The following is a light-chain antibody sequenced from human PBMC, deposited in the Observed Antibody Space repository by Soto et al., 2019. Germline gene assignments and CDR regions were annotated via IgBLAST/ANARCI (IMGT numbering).Light chain of an antibody. J-gene: IGLJ1*01. CDR2: EVS. CDR3: SSYTGSSTPYV. V-gene: IGLV2-14*01. CDR1: SSDVGGYNY. Sequence: QSALTQPASVSGSPGQSITISCTGTSSDVGGYNYVSWYQQHPGKAPKLMIYEVSNRPSGVSNRFSGSKSGNTASLTISGLQAEDDADYYCSSYTGSSTPYVFGTGTQLTVL.